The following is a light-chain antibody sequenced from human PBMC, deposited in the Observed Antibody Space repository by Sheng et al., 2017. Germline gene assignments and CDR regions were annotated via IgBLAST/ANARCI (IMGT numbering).Light chain of an antibody. CDR1: ALPKQY. Sequence: SYELTQPPSVSVSPGQTARITCSGDALPKQYAYWYQQKPGQAPVLVIYKDSERPSGIPERFSGSSSGTTVTLTISGVQAEDEADYYCQSADSSVWVFGGRTKLTVL. CDR2: KDS. J-gene: IGLJ3*02. CDR3: QSADSSVWV. V-gene: IGLV3-25*03.